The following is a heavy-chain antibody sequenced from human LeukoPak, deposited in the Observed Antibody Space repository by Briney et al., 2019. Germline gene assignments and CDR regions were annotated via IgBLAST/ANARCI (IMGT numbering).Heavy chain of an antibody. Sequence: PGGSLRLSCAASGFTFSSYEMNWVRQAPGKGLEWVSFISISGSTIYYADSVKGRFTISRDNAKNSLYLQMNSLGAEDTAVYYCARTVAGLPLDAFDIWGQGTMVTVSS. CDR1: GFTFSSYE. CDR2: ISISGSTI. CDR3: ARTVAGLPLDAFDI. D-gene: IGHD6-19*01. V-gene: IGHV3-48*03. J-gene: IGHJ3*02.